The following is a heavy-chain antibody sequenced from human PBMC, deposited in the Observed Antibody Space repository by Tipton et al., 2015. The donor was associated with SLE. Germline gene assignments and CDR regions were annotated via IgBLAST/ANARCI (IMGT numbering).Heavy chain of an antibody. CDR3: ARGRGAAAPDY. Sequence: QLVQSGGGLVQPGGSLRLSCAASGFTFSSYEMNWVRQAPGKGLEWVSYISSSGSTIYYADSVKGRFTISRDNAKNSLYLQMNSLRAEDTAVYYCARGRGAAAPDYWGQGTLVTVSS. CDR1: GFTFSSYE. V-gene: IGHV3-48*03. D-gene: IGHD6-13*01. J-gene: IGHJ4*02. CDR2: ISSSGSTI.